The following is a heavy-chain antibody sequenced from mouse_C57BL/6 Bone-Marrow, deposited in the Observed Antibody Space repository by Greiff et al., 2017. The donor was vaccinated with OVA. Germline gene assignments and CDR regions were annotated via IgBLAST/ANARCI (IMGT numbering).Heavy chain of an antibody. CDR1: GYSITSGYY. J-gene: IGHJ4*01. CDR2: ISYDGSN. Sequence: EVKLVESGPGLVKPSQSLSLTCSVTGYSITSGYYWNWIRQFPGNKLEWMGYISYDGSNNYNPSLKNRISITRDTSKNQFFLKLNSVTTEDTATYYCARNYGSFYAMDYWGQGTSVTVSS. V-gene: IGHV3-6*01. D-gene: IGHD1-1*01. CDR3: ARNYGSFYAMDY.